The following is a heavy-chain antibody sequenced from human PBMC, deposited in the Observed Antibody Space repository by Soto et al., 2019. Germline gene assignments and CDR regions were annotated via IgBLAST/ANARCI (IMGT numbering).Heavy chain of an antibody. Sequence: ASVKVSCKASGYTFTSYGIIWVRQAPGQGLEWMGWISAYNGNTNYAQKRQGRVTMTTDPSTSTAYRELRSLRSDDTAVYYCARDSLRMDPPPFYYYMDVWGKGTTVTVSS. V-gene: IGHV1-18*01. CDR3: ARDSLRMDPPPFYYYMDV. J-gene: IGHJ6*03. CDR1: GYTFTSYG. CDR2: ISAYNGNT. D-gene: IGHD2-8*01.